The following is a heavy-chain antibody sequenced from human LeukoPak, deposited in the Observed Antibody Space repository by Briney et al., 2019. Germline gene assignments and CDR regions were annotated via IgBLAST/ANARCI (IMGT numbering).Heavy chain of an antibody. Sequence: ASVKVSCKASGYTFTGHYIHWVRQAPGQGLEWMGWINPNSGGTNYAQKFQGRVTMTRDTSISTAYMALSRLRADDTAVYYCARGSFSADAPLVLDYFHHWGQGTLVTASS. CDR2: INPNSGGT. CDR3: ARGSFSADAPLVLDYFHH. D-gene: IGHD5-18*01. CDR1: GYTFTGHY. J-gene: IGHJ1*01. V-gene: IGHV1-2*02.